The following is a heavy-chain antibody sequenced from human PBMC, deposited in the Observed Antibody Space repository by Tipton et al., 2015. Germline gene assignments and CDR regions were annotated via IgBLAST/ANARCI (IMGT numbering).Heavy chain of an antibody. D-gene: IGHD4-23*01. J-gene: IGHJ4*02. V-gene: IGHV3-11*01. CDR1: GFTFTNYW. Sequence: SLRLSCAASGFTFTNYWMTWIRQAPGKGLEWLSYIYTSHNAIYYADSVKGRFTSSRDNAKKSLYLQMDSLRAEDTAVYYCARARGRHGGLFDSWGQGILVTVSS. CDR2: IYTSHNAI. CDR3: ARARGRHGGLFDS.